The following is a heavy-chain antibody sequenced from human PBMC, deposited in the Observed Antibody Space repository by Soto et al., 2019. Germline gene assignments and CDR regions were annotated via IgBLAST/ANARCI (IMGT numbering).Heavy chain of an antibody. CDR3: ARGPGSGTSLYDFDF. Sequence: ASLKRSWKGSGETYNTYDMHWVRQAPGQGLEWIGMINPTGGRTGYAQKFQGRVTMTRDTSASTDYLELSSLRSEDTAVYFCARGPGSGTSLYDFDFSGQGTLVTVSS. CDR1: GETYNTYD. J-gene: IGHJ4*02. CDR2: INPTGGRT. D-gene: IGHD1-26*01. V-gene: IGHV1-46*02.